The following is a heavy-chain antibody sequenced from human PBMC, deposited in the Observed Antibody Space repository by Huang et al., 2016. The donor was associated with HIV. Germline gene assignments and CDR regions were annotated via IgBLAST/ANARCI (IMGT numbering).Heavy chain of an antibody. D-gene: IGHD3-22*01. CDR1: GFSISSYW. J-gene: IGHJ4*02. Sequence: EVQLVESGGGLVQPGGSLRLSCAASGFSISSYWMHWVRQAPGKGLGWVSRINSYGSSTSYADSVKGRFTISRDNAKNTLYLQMNSLRAEDTAVYYCARDPRIQSWLNFFDYWGQGTLVSVSS. V-gene: IGHV3-74*01. CDR2: INSYGSST. CDR3: ARDPRIQSWLNFFDY.